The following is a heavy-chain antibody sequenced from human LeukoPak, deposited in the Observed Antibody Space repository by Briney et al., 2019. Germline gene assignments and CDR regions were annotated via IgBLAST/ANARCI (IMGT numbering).Heavy chain of an antibody. CDR1: GYSFTDYY. V-gene: IGHV1-2*02. CDR2: INPHSGGT. CDR3: ARTREWNWFDP. Sequence: VSVKVSCKASGYSFTDYYIHWVRQAPGEGFEWMGWINPHSGGTIYAKKFQDRVTMTMDMSITTAYMALSSLRSDDTAVYYCARTREWNWFDPWGQGTLVTVSS. D-gene: IGHD2-8*01. J-gene: IGHJ5*02.